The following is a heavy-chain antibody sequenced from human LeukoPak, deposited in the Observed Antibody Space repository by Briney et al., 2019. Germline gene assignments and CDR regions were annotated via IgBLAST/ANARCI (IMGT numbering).Heavy chain of an antibody. J-gene: IGHJ4*02. CDR1: GFTFSSYS. CDR2: ISSSSSYI. D-gene: IGHD3-16*01. V-gene: IGHV3-21*01. Sequence: GGSLRLSCAASGFTFSSYSMNWVRQAPGKGLEWVSSISSSSSYIYYADSVKGRFTISRDNAKNSLYLQMNSLRAEDTAVYYCARSRVWGSSLGDYWGQGTLVSVSS. CDR3: ARSRVWGSSLGDY.